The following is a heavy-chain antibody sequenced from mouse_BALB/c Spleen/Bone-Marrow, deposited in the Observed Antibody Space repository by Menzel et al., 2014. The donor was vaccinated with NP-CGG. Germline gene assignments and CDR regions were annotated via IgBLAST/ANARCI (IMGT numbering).Heavy chain of an antibody. CDR3: AMRLLTS. Sequence: DVQLQESGPGLVKPSQSLSLTCSVTGYSITSAYYWNWIRQFPGKKLEWMGYISYDGSNNYNPSLKNRISITRDTSKNQFFLKLNSVTTEDTARYNCAMRLLTSWGQGTLVTVSA. J-gene: IGHJ3*01. CDR2: ISYDGSN. CDR1: GYSITSAYY. D-gene: IGHD2-3*01. V-gene: IGHV3-6*02.